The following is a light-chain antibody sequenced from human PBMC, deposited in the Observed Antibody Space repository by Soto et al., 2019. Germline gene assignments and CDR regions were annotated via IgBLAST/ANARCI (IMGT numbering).Light chain of an antibody. CDR1: QSISNF. Sequence: DIQMTQSPSSLSASVGDRVTITCRASQSISNFLNWYQQKPGRAPNLLIYAASSLQSGVPSRFSGSGAGTDVTRTISSLQTEDFATYYCQQSYSSPWTFGQGTKVEIK. J-gene: IGKJ1*01. CDR2: AAS. CDR3: QQSYSSPWT. V-gene: IGKV1-39*01.